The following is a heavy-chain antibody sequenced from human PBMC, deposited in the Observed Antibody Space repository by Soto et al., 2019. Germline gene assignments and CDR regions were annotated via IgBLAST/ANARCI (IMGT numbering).Heavy chain of an antibody. J-gene: IGHJ6*02. CDR2: ISAYNGNT. Sequence: ASVKVSCKASGYTFTRYGISWVRQAPGQGLEWMGWISAYNGNTNYAQKLQGRVTMTTDTSTSTAYMELRSLRSDDTAVYYCARVEYSSSWYSPYYYYGMDVWGQGTTVTVSS. CDR1: GYTFTRYG. V-gene: IGHV1-18*01. D-gene: IGHD6-13*01. CDR3: ARVEYSSSWYSPYYYYGMDV.